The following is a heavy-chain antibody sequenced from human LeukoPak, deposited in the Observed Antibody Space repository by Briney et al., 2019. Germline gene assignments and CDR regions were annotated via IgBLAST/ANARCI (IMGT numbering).Heavy chain of an antibody. CDR1: GGTFSSYA. CDR2: IIPILGIA. Sequence: SVKVSCKASGGTFSSYAISWVRQAPGQGLEWMGRIIPILGIANYAQKFQGRVTITADKSTSTAYMELSSLRSEDTAVHYCARDHGCSSTSCYAFDIWGQGTMVTVSS. V-gene: IGHV1-69*04. J-gene: IGHJ3*02. CDR3: ARDHGCSSTSCYAFDI. D-gene: IGHD2-2*01.